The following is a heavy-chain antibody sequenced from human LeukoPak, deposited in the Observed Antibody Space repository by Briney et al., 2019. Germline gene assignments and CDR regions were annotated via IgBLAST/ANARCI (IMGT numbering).Heavy chain of an antibody. J-gene: IGHJ4*02. V-gene: IGHV3-33*01. D-gene: IGHD5-18*01. CDR3: ARDGRGYSYGTDY. CDR2: IWYDGGNK. Sequence: GRSLRLSCAASGFTFSSYGMHWVRQAPGKGLEWVAVIWYDGGNKYYADSVKGRFTISRDNSKNTLYLQMNSLRAEDTAVYYCARDGRGYSYGTDYWGQGTLVTVSS. CDR1: GFTFSSYG.